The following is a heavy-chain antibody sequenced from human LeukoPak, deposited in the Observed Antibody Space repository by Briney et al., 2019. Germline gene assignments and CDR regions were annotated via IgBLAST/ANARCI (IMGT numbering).Heavy chain of an antibody. CDR2: IIPIFGTA. CDR1: GGTFISYA. J-gene: IGHJ4*02. Sequence: SVKVSCKASGGTFISYAISWVRQAPGQGLERMGRIIPIFGTANYAQKFQGRVTITTDESTSTAYMELSSLRSEDTAVYYCARGTSGTTSLSYWGQGTLVTVSS. CDR3: ARGTSGTTSLSY. D-gene: IGHD1-7*01. V-gene: IGHV1-69*05.